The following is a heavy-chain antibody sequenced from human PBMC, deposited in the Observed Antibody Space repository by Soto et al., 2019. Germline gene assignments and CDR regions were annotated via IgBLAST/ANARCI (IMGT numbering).Heavy chain of an antibody. D-gene: IGHD3-3*01. J-gene: IGHJ3*02. CDR3: ATEPPPMRDFWSGRGRGAFDI. V-gene: IGHV1-24*01. CDR2: FDPEDGET. Sequence: RASVKVSCKVSGYTLTELSMHWVRQAPGKGLEWMGGFDPEDGETIYAQKFQGRVTMTEDTSTDTAYMELSSLRSEDTAVYYCATEPPPMRDFWSGRGRGAFDIWGQGTMVTVSS. CDR1: GYTLTELS.